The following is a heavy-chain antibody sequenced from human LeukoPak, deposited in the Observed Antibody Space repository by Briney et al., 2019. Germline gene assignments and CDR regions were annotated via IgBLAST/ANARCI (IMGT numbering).Heavy chain of an antibody. CDR2: IYHSGST. Sequence: PSETLSLTCTVSGGSISSGGYYWSWIRQPPGKGLEWIGYIYHSGSTYYNPSLKSRVTISVDRSKNQFSLKLSSVTAADTAVYYCARGGDFWSGISSFDYWGQGTLVTVSS. CDR1: GGSISSGGYY. CDR3: ARGGDFWSGISSFDY. D-gene: IGHD3-3*01. V-gene: IGHV4-30-2*01. J-gene: IGHJ4*02.